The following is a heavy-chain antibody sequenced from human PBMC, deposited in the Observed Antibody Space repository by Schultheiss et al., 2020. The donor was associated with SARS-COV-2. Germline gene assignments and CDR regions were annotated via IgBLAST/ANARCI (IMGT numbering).Heavy chain of an antibody. CDR2: ISGSGGST. D-gene: IGHD6-6*01. Sequence: GESLKISCAASGFTVSSNYMSWVRQAPGKGLEWVSAISGSGGSTYYADSVKGRFTISRDNSKNTLYLQMNSLKTEDTAVYYCTTTVYSSSTPDYWGQGTLVTVSS. CDR1: GFTVSSNY. J-gene: IGHJ4*02. V-gene: IGHV3-23*01. CDR3: TTTVYSSSTPDY.